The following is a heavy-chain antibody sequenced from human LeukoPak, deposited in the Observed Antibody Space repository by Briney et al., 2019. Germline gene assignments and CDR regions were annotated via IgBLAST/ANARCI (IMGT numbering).Heavy chain of an antibody. CDR2: ISWNSGSI. D-gene: IGHD6-13*01. J-gene: IGHJ4*02. CDR1: GFTFDDYA. Sequence: PGRSLRLSCAASGFTFDDYAMHWVRQAPGKGLEWVSGISWNSGSIGYADSVKGRFTISRDNAKNSLYLQMNSLRAEDTALYYCAKDGSSYPNPFDYWGQGTLVTVSS. V-gene: IGHV3-9*01. CDR3: AKDGSSYPNPFDY.